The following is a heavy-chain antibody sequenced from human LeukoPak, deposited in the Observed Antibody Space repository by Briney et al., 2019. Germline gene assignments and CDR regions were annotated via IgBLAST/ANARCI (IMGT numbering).Heavy chain of an antibody. CDR3: AKKRDAFDI. Sequence: GGSLRLSCVASGFTFSSYAMGWVRQAPGKRPEWVSSLIDSGGTTYYVDSVKGRYTISRDNSKNTLYLHMNSLRAEDTAMYYCAKKRDAFDIWGQGTVVAVSS. D-gene: IGHD5-24*01. V-gene: IGHV3-23*01. CDR1: GFTFSSYA. J-gene: IGHJ3*02. CDR2: LIDSGGTT.